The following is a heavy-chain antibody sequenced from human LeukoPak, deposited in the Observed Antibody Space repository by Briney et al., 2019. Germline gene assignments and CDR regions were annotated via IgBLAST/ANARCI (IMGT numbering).Heavy chain of an antibody. D-gene: IGHD6-25*01. Sequence: SQTLSLTCAISGDSVSSNSAAWNWIRQSPSRGLEWLGRTYYRSKWYNDYAVSVKSRITINPDTSKNQVSLQLKSVTPEDTAVYYCARQYSSGWIYYYGLDVWGKGTTVTVSP. CDR1: GDSVSSNSAA. V-gene: IGHV6-1*01. J-gene: IGHJ6*04. CDR2: TYYRSKWYN. CDR3: ARQYSSGWIYYYGLDV.